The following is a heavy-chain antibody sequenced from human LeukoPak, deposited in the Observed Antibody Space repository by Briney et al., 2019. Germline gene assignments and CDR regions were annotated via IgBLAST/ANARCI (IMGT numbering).Heavy chain of an antibody. CDR2: IGTDGSYI. CDR3: ARKMKTGDRVGTFDI. J-gene: IGHJ3*02. Sequence: KSGGSLRLSCAASGSTFSSHNMNWVRQAPMKGLEWVSSIGTDGSYIYYADSVQGRFTISRDNAKNSLYLQMNSLTAEDTAVYYCARKMKTGDRVGTFDIWGQGTMVTVSS. V-gene: IGHV3-21*01. CDR1: GSTFSSHN. D-gene: IGHD1-1*01.